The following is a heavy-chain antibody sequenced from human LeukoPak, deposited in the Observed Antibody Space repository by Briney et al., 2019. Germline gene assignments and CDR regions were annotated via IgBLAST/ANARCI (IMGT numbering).Heavy chain of an antibody. CDR3: ARTSSGWYDAWDY. CDR2: ITPIFGTA. D-gene: IGHD6-19*01. V-gene: IGHV1-69*13. J-gene: IGHJ4*02. CDR1: GGTFSSYA. Sequence: SVKVSCKASGGTFSSYAISWVRQAPGQGLEWMGGITPIFGTANYAQKFQGRVTITADESTSTAYMELSSLRSEDTAVYYCARTSSGWYDAWDYWGQGTLVTVSS.